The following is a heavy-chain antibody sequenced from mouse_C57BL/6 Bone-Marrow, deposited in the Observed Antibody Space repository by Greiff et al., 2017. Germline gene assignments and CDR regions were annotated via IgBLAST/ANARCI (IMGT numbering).Heavy chain of an antibody. CDR1: GFTFSDYY. D-gene: IGHD1-1*01. Sequence: EVMLVESGGGLVQPGGSLKLSCAASGFTFSDYYMYWVRQTPEKRLEWVAYISNGGGSTYYPDTVKGRFTISRDNAKNTLYLQMSRLKSEDTAMYYCARPSITTVVAGGFDYWGQGTTLTVSS. J-gene: IGHJ2*01. V-gene: IGHV5-12*01. CDR2: ISNGGGST. CDR3: ARPSITTVVAGGFDY.